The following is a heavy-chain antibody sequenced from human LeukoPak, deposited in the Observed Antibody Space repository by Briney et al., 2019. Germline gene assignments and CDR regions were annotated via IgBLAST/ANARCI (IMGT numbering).Heavy chain of an antibody. D-gene: IGHD3-22*01. V-gene: IGHV2-5*01. CDR3: AHTFYDSSVGPFDY. J-gene: IGHJ4*02. CDR1: GFSLRTSGVG. CDR2: IYWNDDK. Sequence: KLSGPTLVNPTQTLTLSCTCSGFSLRTSGVGVGWIRQPPGKALEWLALIYWNDDKRYSPSLKSRLTLTKDTSKNQVVLTMTNMDPVDTATYYCAHTFYDSSVGPFDYWGQGTLVTVSS.